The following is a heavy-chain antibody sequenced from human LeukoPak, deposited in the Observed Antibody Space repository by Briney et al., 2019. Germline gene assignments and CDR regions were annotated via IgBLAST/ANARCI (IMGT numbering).Heavy chain of an antibody. D-gene: IGHD3-22*01. CDR3: AGTYYELDITSGFDP. CDR2: ISAYNGNT. J-gene: IGHJ5*02. CDR1: GCTFTSYG. Sequence: ASVKISCKASGCTFTSYGISWVRQAPGQGLEWMGWISAYNGNTNYAQKLQGRVTMTTDTSTSTAYMELRSLRSDDTAVYYCAGTYYELDITSGFDPWGQGTLVTVSS. V-gene: IGHV1-18*01.